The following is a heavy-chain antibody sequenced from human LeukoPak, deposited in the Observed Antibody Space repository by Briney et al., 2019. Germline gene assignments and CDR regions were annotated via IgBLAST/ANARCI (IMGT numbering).Heavy chain of an antibody. V-gene: IGHV1-2*02. CDR3: ARGGAFCSITTCHEFDH. CDR2: ANPSTGGT. CDR1: GYTFPGPY. J-gene: IGHJ4*02. D-gene: IGHD2-2*01. Sequence: ASVKVPCKTSGYTFPGPYFTWVRQVPGQGLEGIGWANPSTGGTKSAQQFEGRVTMTRDTSNTTGYLELKSLRLDDTATYYCARGGAFCSITTCHEFDHWGQGTLVIVSS.